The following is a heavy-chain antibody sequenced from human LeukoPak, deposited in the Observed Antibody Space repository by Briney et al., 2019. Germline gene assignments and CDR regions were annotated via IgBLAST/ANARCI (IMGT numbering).Heavy chain of an antibody. D-gene: IGHD3-22*01. V-gene: IGHV1-8*01. Sequence: ASVNVSCTASGYTFTSYDINWVRQATGQGLEWMGWMNPNSGNTGYAQKFQGRVTMTRNTSISTAYMELSSLRSEDTAVYYCARQGSSYDSSGYYYSYDYWGQGTLVTVSS. CDR3: ARQGSSYDSSGYYYSYDY. J-gene: IGHJ4*02. CDR2: MNPNSGNT. CDR1: GYTFTSYD.